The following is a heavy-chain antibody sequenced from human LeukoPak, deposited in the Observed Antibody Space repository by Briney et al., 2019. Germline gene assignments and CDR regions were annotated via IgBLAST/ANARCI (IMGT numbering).Heavy chain of an antibody. CDR3: ARGAIAAPGTDY. D-gene: IGHD6-13*01. Sequence: GGSLILSCAASGFTFNAYWMDWVRQAPGKGLEWVANMNQDGSVTHHADSVRGRFTISRDNAESSLYLQMNSLRAEDTAVYYCARGAIAAPGTDYWGQGVLVTVSS. J-gene: IGHJ4*02. V-gene: IGHV3-7*01. CDR2: MNQDGSVT. CDR1: GFTFNAYW.